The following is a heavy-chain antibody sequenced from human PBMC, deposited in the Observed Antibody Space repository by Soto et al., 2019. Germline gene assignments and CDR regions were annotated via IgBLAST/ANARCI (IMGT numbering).Heavy chain of an antibody. CDR1: GFTFSSYA. Sequence: EVQLLESGGGLVQPGGSLRLSCAASGFTFSSYAMSWVRQAPGKGLEWVSAISGSGGSTYYADSVKGLFTISRDKSTNTLYLQMNSLIAEDTAVYYCARSMVRGVGFDYWGQGTLVTVSS. V-gene: IGHV3-23*01. CDR2: ISGSGGST. D-gene: IGHD3-10*01. J-gene: IGHJ4*02. CDR3: ARSMVRGVGFDY.